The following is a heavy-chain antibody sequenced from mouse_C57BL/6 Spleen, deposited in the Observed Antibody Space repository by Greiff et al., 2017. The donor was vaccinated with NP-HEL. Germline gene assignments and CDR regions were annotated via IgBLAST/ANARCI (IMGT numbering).Heavy chain of an antibody. D-gene: IGHD2-3*01. CDR3: ARCWGDGYYCYFDY. V-gene: IGHV1-63*01. J-gene: IGHJ2*01. CDR1: GYTFTNYW. Sequence: VQLQQSGAELVRPGTSVKMSCKASGYTFTNYWIGWAKQRPGHGLEWIGDIYPGGGYTNYNEKFKGKATLTADKSSSTAYMQFSSLTSEDSAIYYCARCWGDGYYCYFDYWGQGTTLTVSS. CDR2: IYPGGGYT.